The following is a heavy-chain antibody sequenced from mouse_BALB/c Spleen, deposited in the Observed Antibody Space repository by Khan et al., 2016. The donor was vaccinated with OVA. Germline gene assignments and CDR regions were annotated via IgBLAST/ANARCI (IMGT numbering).Heavy chain of an antibody. V-gene: IGHV3-2*02. J-gene: IGHJ2*01. CDR3: ARGNYYGYYFDY. Sequence: EVQLVESGPGLVKPSQSLSLTCTVTGYSITSGYAWNWIRQFPGNKLEWMGYISYSGVTSYNPSLKSRISITRDTSKNQFFLQLNSVTTEDTATYYCARGNYYGYYFDYWGQGTTVTVSS. CDR1: GYSITSGYA. D-gene: IGHD1-1*01. CDR2: ISYSGVT.